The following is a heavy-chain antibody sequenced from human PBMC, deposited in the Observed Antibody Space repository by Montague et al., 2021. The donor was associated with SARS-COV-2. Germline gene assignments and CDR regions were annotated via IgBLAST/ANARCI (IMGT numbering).Heavy chain of an antibody. CDR2: LWHDGTKQ. J-gene: IGHJ4*02. D-gene: IGHD6-25*01. CDR3: AKSRAAAGMASAFDV. V-gene: IGHV3-33*06. CDR1: GFTFSNSA. Sequence: SLRLSCAASGFTFSNSAMHWVRQAPGKGLEWVAVLWHDGTKQFHSNSFXVRFIISRDNSQNLLHLQMNSVRGDDTALYYCAKSRAAAGMASAFDVWGQGTLVTVSS.